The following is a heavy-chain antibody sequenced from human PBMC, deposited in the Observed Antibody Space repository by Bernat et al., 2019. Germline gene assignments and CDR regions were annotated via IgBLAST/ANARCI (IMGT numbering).Heavy chain of an antibody. D-gene: IGHD2-21*02. V-gene: IGHV3-11*01. CDR2: ISSSSTIM. CDR1: GFTFTDYY. J-gene: IGHJ6*02. Sequence: QVLLVDSGGDLVKPGGSLRLACAASGFTFTDYYMTWIRQAPGKGLEWVSYISSSSTIMYSADSVKGRFTISRDNTKNSLYLQMNSLRAEDPALYYCARTLVTAFGMDVWGQGTTVTVSS. CDR3: ARTLVTAFGMDV.